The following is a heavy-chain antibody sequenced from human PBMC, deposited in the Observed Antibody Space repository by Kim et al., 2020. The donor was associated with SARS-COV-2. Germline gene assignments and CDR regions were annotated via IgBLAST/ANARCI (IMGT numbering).Heavy chain of an antibody. CDR2: IKRDGSEK. CDR1: GFTFSSYW. J-gene: IGHJ6*02. CDR3: ARDRSLGVLSPGADKYGMAG. V-gene: IGHV3-7*03. Sequence: GGSLRLSCAASGFTFSSYWMNWVRQAPGKGLEWVAHIKRDGSEKYYVDSVKGRFTISRDNAKNSLYLQMNSLRAEDTAVYYCARDRSLGVLSPGADKYGMAGRGQGTPVTVSS. D-gene: IGHD2-8*01.